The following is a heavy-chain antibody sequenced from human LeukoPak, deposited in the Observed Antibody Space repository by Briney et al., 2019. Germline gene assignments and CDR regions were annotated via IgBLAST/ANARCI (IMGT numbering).Heavy chain of an antibody. J-gene: IGHJ4*02. V-gene: IGHV1-69*05. CDR3: ARGTAVPAATYYFDY. CDR2: IIPIFGTA. Sequence: SVKVSRKASGGIFSSCAISWVRQAPGQGLEWMGGIIPIFGTANYAQKFQGRVTITTDESTSTAYMELSSLRSEDTAVYYCARGTAVPAATYYFDYWGQGTLVTVSS. CDR1: GGIFSSCA. D-gene: IGHD2-2*01.